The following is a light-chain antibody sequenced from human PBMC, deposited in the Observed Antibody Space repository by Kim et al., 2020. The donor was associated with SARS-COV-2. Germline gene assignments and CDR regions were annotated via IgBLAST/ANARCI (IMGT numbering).Light chain of an antibody. V-gene: IGKV3-11*01. CDR2: DAS. CDR3: QQRSNWRWT. CDR1: QSVYIY. J-gene: IGKJ2*02. Sequence: SLSPGERATLSCRASQSVYIYLAWYQQKPGQAPRLLIYDASNRATGIPARFSGSGSGTDFTLTISSLEPEDFAVYYCQQRSNWRWTFGQGTKLEI.